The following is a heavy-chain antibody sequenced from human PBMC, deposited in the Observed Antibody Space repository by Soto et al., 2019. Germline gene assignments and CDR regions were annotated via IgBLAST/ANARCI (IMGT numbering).Heavy chain of an antibody. D-gene: IGHD3-22*01. J-gene: IGHJ4*02. Sequence: QVHLVQSGAEVKKPGASMKVSCEVSGYTLTEFSMHWVRQSPGKGLEWMGVFDPEDGEAIYAPKFQGRVTLTEDTSTATAYLELSSLSSGDTAMYCRATDDSHGYYAFVYWGQGSLVTVSS. V-gene: IGHV1-24*01. CDR2: FDPEDGEA. CDR3: ATDDSHGYYAFVY. CDR1: GYTLTEFS.